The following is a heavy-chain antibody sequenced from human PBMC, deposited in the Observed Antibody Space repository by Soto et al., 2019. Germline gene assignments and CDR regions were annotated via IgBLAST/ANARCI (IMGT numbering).Heavy chain of an antibody. Sequence: KPSETLSLTCTVSGGSISSYYWSWIRQPAGKGLEWIGRIYTSGSTNYNPSLKSRVTMSVDTSKNQFSLRLSSVTAADTAVYYCARVRSWIAVAGTVVDYGMDVWGQGTTVTVSS. D-gene: IGHD6-19*01. CDR2: IYTSGST. J-gene: IGHJ6*02. V-gene: IGHV4-4*07. CDR3: ARVRSWIAVAGTVVDYGMDV. CDR1: GGSISSYY.